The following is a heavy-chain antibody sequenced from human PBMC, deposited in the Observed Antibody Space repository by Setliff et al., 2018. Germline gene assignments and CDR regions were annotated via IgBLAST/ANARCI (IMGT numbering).Heavy chain of an antibody. Sequence: SGPTLVNPTQTLTLTCTFSGFSLSTSGVGVGWIRQPPGKALEWLALIYWDDDKRYSPSLKSRLTITKDTSKNQVVLTMTNMDPVDTATYYCARCITIFGVVIPNAFDYWGQGTQVTVS. V-gene: IGHV2-5*02. CDR1: GFSLSTSGVG. CDR3: ARCITIFGVVIPNAFDY. J-gene: IGHJ4*02. D-gene: IGHD3-3*01. CDR2: IYWDDDK.